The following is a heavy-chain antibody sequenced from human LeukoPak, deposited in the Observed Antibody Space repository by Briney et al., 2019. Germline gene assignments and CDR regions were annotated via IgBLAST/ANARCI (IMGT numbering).Heavy chain of an antibody. J-gene: IGHJ4*02. D-gene: IGHD3-22*01. CDR1: GFTFSSYW. CDR3: AREGLGANFDY. V-gene: IGHV3-7*01. CDR2: IKQDGSEK. Sequence: GGSLRLSCAASGFTFSSYWMSWVRQAPGKGLEWVANIKQDGSEKYYVDSAKGRFTISRDNAKNSLYLQMNSLRAEDTAVYYCAREGLGANFDYWGQGTLVTVSS.